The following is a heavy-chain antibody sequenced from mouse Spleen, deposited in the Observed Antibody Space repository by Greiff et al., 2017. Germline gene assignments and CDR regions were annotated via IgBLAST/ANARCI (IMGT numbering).Heavy chain of an antibody. CDR3: ARFYSHYAMDY. V-gene: IGHV1-69*01. CDR1: GYTFTSYW. D-gene: IGHD2-3*01. J-gene: IGHJ4*01. Sequence: QVQLQQPGAELVMPGASVKLSCKASGYTFTSYWMHWVKQRPGQGLEWIGEIDPSDSYTNYNQKFKGKATLTVDKSSSTAYMQLSSLTSEDSAVYYCARFYSHYAMDYWGQGTSVTVSS. CDR2: IDPSDSYT.